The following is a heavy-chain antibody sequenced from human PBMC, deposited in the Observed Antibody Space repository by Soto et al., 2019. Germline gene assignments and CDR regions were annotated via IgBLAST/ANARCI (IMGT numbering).Heavy chain of an antibody. D-gene: IGHD4-17*01. V-gene: IGHV4-38-2*01. CDR2: IYHSGNT. CDR3: ARGAATVTTFVDY. Sequence: SETLSLTCAVSGYSISSGYYWGWIRQPPGKGLEWIGSIYHSGNTYYNPSLKSRVTISLDTSKTQFSLKLSSVTAADTAVYYCARGAATVTTFVDYWGQGTLVTVSS. CDR1: GYSISSGYY. J-gene: IGHJ4*02.